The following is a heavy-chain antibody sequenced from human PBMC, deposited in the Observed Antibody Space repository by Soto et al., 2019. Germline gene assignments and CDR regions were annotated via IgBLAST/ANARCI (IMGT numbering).Heavy chain of an antibody. V-gene: IGHV3-23*01. CDR3: AKDLRYYDILTGPSPGWFDP. CDR2: ISGSGGST. CDR1: GFTFSSYA. D-gene: IGHD3-9*01. Sequence: GGSLRLSCAASGFTFSSYAMSWVRQAPGKGLEWVSAISGSGGSTYYADSVKGRFTISRDNSKNTLYLQMNSLRAEDTAVYYCAKDLRYYDILTGPSPGWFDPWGQGTLVTVSS. J-gene: IGHJ5*02.